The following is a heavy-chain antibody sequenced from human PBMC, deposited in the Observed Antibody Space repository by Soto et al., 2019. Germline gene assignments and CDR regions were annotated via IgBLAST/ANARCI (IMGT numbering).Heavy chain of an antibody. V-gene: IGHV3-21*01. CDR3: GRVDGISRTTATWYLDL. CDR2: ISRRRTYI. J-gene: IGHJ2*01. Sequence: EDQLLESGGGLVKVVGSLRLACAASGFTFSSFGMNWVRQAPGKVLEWVSCISRRRTYIYSADSRKGRFTISRDDGQNSSYLQINAVRVEATGVYYGGRVDGISRTTATWYLDLWLRGNTAAVSS. CDR1: GFTFSSFG.